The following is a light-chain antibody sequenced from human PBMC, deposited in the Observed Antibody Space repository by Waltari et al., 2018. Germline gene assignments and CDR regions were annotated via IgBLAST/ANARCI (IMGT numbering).Light chain of an antibody. Sequence: QSALTQPASVSGSPGQSITISCTGTSSDVGSYNLFSWYHQHPGKAPKLMIYEVSKRPSGVSNRFSGSKSGNTASLTISGLQAEDEADYYCCSYAGSSTFDVVFGGGTKLTVL. V-gene: IGLV2-23*02. CDR3: CSYAGSSTFDVV. J-gene: IGLJ2*01. CDR1: SSDVGSYNL. CDR2: EVS.